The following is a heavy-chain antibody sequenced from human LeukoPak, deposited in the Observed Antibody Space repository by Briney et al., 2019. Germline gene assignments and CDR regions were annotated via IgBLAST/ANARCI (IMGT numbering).Heavy chain of an antibody. D-gene: IGHD6-6*01. Sequence: GGSLRLSCAASGFTFSSYSMNWVRQASGKGLEWVSSISSSSSYIYYADSVKGRFTISRDNAKNSLYLQMNSLRAEDTAVYYCATSGLESYYFDYWGQGTLVTVSS. CDR1: GFTFSSYS. J-gene: IGHJ4*02. V-gene: IGHV3-21*01. CDR2: ISSSSSYI. CDR3: ATSGLESYYFDY.